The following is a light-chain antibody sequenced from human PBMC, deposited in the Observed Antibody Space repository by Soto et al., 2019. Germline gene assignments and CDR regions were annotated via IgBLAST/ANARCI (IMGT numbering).Light chain of an antibody. J-gene: IGLJ3*02. V-gene: IGLV2-8*01. Sequence: QSALTQPPSASGSPGQSVTISCTGTSSDVGGYNYVSWYQQHPGKAPKLIIYEVTKRPSGVPDRFSGSKSGNTPSLTVSGLLAEDEADYYCSSHAGIINVVFGGGTKVTVL. CDR1: SSDVGGYNY. CDR3: SSHAGIINVV. CDR2: EVT.